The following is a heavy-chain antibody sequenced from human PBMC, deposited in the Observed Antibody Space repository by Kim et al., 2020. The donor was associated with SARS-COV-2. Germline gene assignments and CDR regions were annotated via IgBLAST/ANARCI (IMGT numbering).Heavy chain of an antibody. CDR2: ISCDGSNK. Sequence: GGSLRLSCAASGFTFSSYAMHWVRQAPGKGLVWVAVISCDGSNKYYADSVKGRFTISRDNSKNTLYLQMNSLRAEDTAVYYCARAPHKGRIVVVPREGYWGQGALVTVSS. J-gene: IGHJ4*02. CDR3: ARAPHKGRIVVVPREGY. CDR1: GFTFSSYA. D-gene: IGHD3-22*01. V-gene: IGHV3-30*04.